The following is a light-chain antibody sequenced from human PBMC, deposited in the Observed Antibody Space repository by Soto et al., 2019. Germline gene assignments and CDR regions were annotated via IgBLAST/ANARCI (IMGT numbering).Light chain of an antibody. V-gene: IGLV2-18*02. CDR3: NSYTGSSTYV. J-gene: IGLJ1*01. Sequence: QSALTQPPSVSGSPGQSVAISCTGTSSDVGIYNRVSWYQQLPGAVPKLMIYEVSNRPSGVPDRFSGSKSGNTASLAISGLQAEDEADYYCNSYTGSSTYVFGTGTKVTVL. CDR1: SSDVGIYNR. CDR2: EVS.